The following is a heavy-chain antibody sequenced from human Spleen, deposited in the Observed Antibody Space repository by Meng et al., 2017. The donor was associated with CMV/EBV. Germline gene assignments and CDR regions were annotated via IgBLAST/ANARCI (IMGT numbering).Heavy chain of an antibody. CDR2: TSSSGTTI. CDR3: ATDPGSWGITGTSFWFDP. CDR1: GFTFSYYY. D-gene: IGHD1-7*01. V-gene: IGHV3-11*04. J-gene: IGHJ5*02. Sequence: GESLKISCAAPGFTFSYYYMSWIRQAPGKGLEWVSYTSSSGTTIYYADSAKGRFTISRDNDKNSLYLQMNSLRAEDTAVYYCATDPGSWGITGTSFWFDPWGQGTLVTVSS.